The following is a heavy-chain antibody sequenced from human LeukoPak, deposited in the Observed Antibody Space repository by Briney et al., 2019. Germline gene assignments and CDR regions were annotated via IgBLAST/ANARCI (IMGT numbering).Heavy chain of an antibody. Sequence: ASVKVSCKASGYTFTSYGISWVRQAPGQGLEWVGWISAYDGNTKYAQKLQGRVTMTTDTSTSTAYMELRSLRSDDPAVYYCASGKSLGTIDYWGQGTLVTVSS. CDR1: GYTFTSYG. CDR3: ASGKSLGTIDY. CDR2: ISAYDGNT. D-gene: IGHD1-1*01. J-gene: IGHJ4*02. V-gene: IGHV1-18*01.